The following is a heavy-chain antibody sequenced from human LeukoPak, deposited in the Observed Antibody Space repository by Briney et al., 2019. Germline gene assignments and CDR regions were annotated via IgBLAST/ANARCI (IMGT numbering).Heavy chain of an antibody. V-gene: IGHV5-51*01. Sequence: GESLKISCKGSGYRFSIYWIAWVRQMPGKGLEWMGIIFPADSDTRYSPSFQGQVTISVDKSINTAYLQWSSLKASDTAMYYCARHRYFQLWGQGTLVTVSS. J-gene: IGHJ1*01. CDR2: IFPADSDT. CDR3: ARHRYFQL. CDR1: GYRFSIYW.